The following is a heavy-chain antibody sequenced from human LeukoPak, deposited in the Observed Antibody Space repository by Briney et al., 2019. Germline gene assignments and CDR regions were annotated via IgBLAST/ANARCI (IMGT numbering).Heavy chain of an antibody. V-gene: IGHV1-69*04. CDR3: ARERVVYYYDSSGYYWPDAFDI. CDR2: IIPILGIA. CDR1: GGTFSSYA. Sequence: ASVKVSCKASGGTFSSYAISWVRQAPGQGLEWMGRIIPILGIANYAQKFQGRVTITADKSTSTAYMELSSLRSEDTAVYYCARERVVYYYDSSGYYWPDAFDIWGQGTMVTVSS. D-gene: IGHD3-22*01. J-gene: IGHJ3*02.